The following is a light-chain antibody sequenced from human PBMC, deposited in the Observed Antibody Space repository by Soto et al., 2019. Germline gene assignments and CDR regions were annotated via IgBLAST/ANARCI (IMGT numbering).Light chain of an antibody. Sequence: DIQMTRSPSTLSGSVGDRVTITCRASQTISSWLAWYKQKPGKAPKIMIYKASTLKSGVPSRFSGSGSGTEFTLTISSLQPDDFETYYCQHYNSYSEAFGQGTKVDIK. J-gene: IGKJ1*01. CDR3: QHYNSYSEA. V-gene: IGKV1-5*03. CDR2: KAS. CDR1: QTISSW.